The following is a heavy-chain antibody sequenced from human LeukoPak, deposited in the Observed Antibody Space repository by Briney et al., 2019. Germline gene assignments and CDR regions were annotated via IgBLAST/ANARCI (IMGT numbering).Heavy chain of an antibody. D-gene: IGHD4-17*01. CDR1: GYTFTSYF. V-gene: IGHV1-46*01. J-gene: IGHJ4*02. Sequence: GASVKVSCKASGYTFTSYFMHWVRQAPGQGLEWMGIINPSGGSTTYAQKFKGRFIVSRDTSTSRVYMELYSLRSEDTAVYYCARGGRDYGDFLAGHWGQGTLVTVSS. CDR3: ARGGRDYGDFLAGH. CDR2: INPSGGST.